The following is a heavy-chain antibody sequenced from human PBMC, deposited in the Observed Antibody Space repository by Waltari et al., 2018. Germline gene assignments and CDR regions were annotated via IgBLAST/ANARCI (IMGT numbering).Heavy chain of an antibody. D-gene: IGHD3-10*01. Sequence: EVQLVESGGGLVEPGGSLRLSCGASGFTFNNAWMHWVRQAPGKGLEWLCRIKSDTYGGTTDYAAPVKGRFTISRDDSKNTLYLQMNSLKTEDTAVYYCTQIALWFGDPVDYWGQGTLVTVSA. CDR3: TQIALWFGDPVDY. CDR2: IKSDTYGGTT. J-gene: IGHJ4*02. CDR1: GFTFNNAW. V-gene: IGHV3-15*07.